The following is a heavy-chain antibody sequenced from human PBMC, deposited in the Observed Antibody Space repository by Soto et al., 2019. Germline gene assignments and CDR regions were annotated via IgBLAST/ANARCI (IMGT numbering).Heavy chain of an antibody. CDR1: GGSISSSNW. D-gene: IGHD3-10*01. CDR3: ARDRRKVRGVIITERPPSEFDP. Sequence: SETLSLTCAVSGGSISSSNWWSWVRQPPGKGLEWIGEIYHSGSTNYNPSLKSRVTISVDKSKNQFSLKLSSVTAADTAVYYCARDRRKVRGVIITERPPSEFDPWGQGTLVTVSS. CDR2: IYHSGST. J-gene: IGHJ5*02. V-gene: IGHV4-4*02.